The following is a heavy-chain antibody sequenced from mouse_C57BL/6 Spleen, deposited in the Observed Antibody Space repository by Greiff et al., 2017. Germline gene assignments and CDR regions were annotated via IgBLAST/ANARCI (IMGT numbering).Heavy chain of an antibody. CDR2: IYPRDGST. CDR3: ARTITAVVEAMDY. CDR1: GYTFTSYD. V-gene: IGHV1-85*01. Sequence: VHLVESGPELVKPGASVKLSCKASGYTFTSYDINWVKQRPGQGLEWIGWIYPRDGSTKYNEKFKGKATLTVDTSSSTAYMELHSLTSEDSAVYFCARTITAVVEAMDYWGQGTSVTVSS. J-gene: IGHJ4*01. D-gene: IGHD1-1*01.